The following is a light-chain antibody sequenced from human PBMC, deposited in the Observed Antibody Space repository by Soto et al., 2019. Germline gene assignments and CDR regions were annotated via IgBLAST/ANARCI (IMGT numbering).Light chain of an antibody. V-gene: IGKV3-20*01. J-gene: IGKJ1*01. CDR2: GAS. Sequence: EIVLTQFPGTLSLSPGERATLSCRASQSVSSSYLAWYQQKPGQAPRLLIYGASSRATGIPDRFSGSGSGTDFTLTISRLEPEDFAVYYCQQYGSSPPTFGQGTKVDIK. CDR3: QQYGSSPPT. CDR1: QSVSSSY.